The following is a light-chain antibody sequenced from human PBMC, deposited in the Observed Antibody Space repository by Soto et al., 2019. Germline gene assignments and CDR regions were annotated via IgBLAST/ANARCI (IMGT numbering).Light chain of an antibody. CDR2: DAS. CDR3: QHYKSYFFT. Sequence: DIQMTQSPYTLSASVGDRVTITCRASQSVSSWLAWYQQKPGKAPKLLIYDASSLESGVPSRFSGSGSGTEFTLTISSLQPDDFATYYCQHYKSYFFTFGPGTKVEIK. V-gene: IGKV1-5*01. J-gene: IGKJ3*01. CDR1: QSVSSW.